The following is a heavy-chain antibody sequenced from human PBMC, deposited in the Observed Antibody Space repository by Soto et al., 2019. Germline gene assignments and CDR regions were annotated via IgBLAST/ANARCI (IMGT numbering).Heavy chain of an antibody. Sequence: GGSLRLSCAASGFTFSSYEMNWVRQAPGKGLEWVSYISSSGSTIYYADSVKGRFTISRDNAKNSLYLQMNSLRAEDTAVYYCARATYDYVWGSYRYDYFDYWGQGTLVTVSS. D-gene: IGHD3-16*02. CDR1: GFTFSSYE. CDR3: ARATYDYVWGSYRYDYFDY. V-gene: IGHV3-48*03. CDR2: ISSSGSTI. J-gene: IGHJ4*02.